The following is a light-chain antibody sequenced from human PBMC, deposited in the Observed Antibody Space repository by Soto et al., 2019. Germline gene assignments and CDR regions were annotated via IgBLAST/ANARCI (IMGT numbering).Light chain of an antibody. Sequence: EIVLTQSPATLSLSPGERATLSCRASQSVDNYLDWYQQKPGQAPRLLIYESSNRATGIPARFSGSGSGTDFILTISSLEPEDFALYYCQQYGGSPITFGLGTRLEIK. V-gene: IGKV3-11*01. CDR3: QQYGGSPIT. CDR2: ESS. J-gene: IGKJ5*01. CDR1: QSVDNY.